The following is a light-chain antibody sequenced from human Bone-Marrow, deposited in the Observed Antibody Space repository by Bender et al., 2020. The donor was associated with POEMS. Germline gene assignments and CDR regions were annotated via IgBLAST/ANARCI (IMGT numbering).Light chain of an antibody. CDR3: NIFTTSSKSI. V-gene: IGLV2-14*03. J-gene: IGLJ2*01. CDR1: NSDIGSYDF. Sequence: QSALTQPASASGSPGQSLTISCTGTNSDIGSYDFVSWYQQLPGKAPRLILYGVKNRPSGVSYRFSGSKSANTASLTISALQSEDEADYYCNIFTTSSKSIFGGGTKVNVL. CDR2: GVK.